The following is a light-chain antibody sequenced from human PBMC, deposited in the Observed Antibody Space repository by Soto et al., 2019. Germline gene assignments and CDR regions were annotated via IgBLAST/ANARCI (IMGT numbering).Light chain of an antibody. CDR1: QSISTY. CDR2: AAS. Sequence: DIQMTQSPSSLSVFVGDRVTITCRASQSISTYLSWYQQKPGKAPKVLIYAASNLESGVPSRFSGSRSGTDFTLTISNLQPEDFATYYCQQGYSTPYTLGQRTKLEIK. J-gene: IGKJ2*01. V-gene: IGKV1-39*01. CDR3: QQGYSTPYT.